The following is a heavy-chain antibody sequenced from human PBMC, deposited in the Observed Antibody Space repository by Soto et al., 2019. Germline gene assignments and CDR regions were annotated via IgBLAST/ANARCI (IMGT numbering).Heavy chain of an antibody. CDR3: ASYGSGTSVLDY. V-gene: IGHV4-30-2*01. CDR1: GGSISSGGYS. D-gene: IGHD3-10*01. CDR2: IYHSGST. Sequence: SETLSLTCAVSGGSISSGGYSWSWIRQPPGKGLEWIGYIYHSGSTYYNPSLKSRVTISVDRSKNQFSLKLSSVTAADTAVYYFASYGSGTSVLDYWGQGTLVTVSS. J-gene: IGHJ4*02.